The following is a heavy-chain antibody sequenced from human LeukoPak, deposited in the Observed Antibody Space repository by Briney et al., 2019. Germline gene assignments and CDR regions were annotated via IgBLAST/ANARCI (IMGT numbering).Heavy chain of an antibody. CDR3: ARTRGYSGYDLFDY. CDR1: GGSISSYY. J-gene: IGHJ4*02. D-gene: IGHD5-12*01. Sequence: SETLSLTCTVSGGSISSYYWSWIRQPPGKGLEWIGYIYYSGSTNYNPSLKSRVTISVDTSKNLFSLKLSSVTAADTAVYYCARTRGYSGYDLFDYWGQGTLVTVSS. CDR2: IYYSGST. V-gene: IGHV4-59*01.